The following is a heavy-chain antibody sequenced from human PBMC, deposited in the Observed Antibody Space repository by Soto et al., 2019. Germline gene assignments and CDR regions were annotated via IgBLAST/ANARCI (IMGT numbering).Heavy chain of an antibody. CDR2: INSDGSST. Sequence: EVQLVESGGVLVQPGGSLRLSCAASGFTFSKYWMHWVRQAPGKRLVWVSRINSDGSSTDYADSVKGRFTISRDNAKCTLYLQMNSLRGECTAGYYCARLPVDISAGIAYWGQGTLVTVSS. CDR3: ARLPVDISAGIAY. V-gene: IGHV3-74*01. CDR1: GFTFSKYW. J-gene: IGHJ4*02. D-gene: IGHD5-12*01.